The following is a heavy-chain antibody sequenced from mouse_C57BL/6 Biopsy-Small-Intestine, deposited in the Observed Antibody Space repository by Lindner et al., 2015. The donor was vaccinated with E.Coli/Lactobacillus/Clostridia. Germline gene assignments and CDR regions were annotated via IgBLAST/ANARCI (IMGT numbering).Heavy chain of an antibody. CDR3: ARSRAGSYYFDY. CDR1: GYSITSDY. Sequence: VQLQESGPGLAKPSQTLSLTCSVTGYSITSDYWSWIRKFPGNKLEYMGYIDYSGDTYYNPSLKSRISITRDTSKNRYYLQLNSVITEDTATYYCARSRAGSYYFDYWGQGTTPTVSS. CDR2: IDYSGDT. J-gene: IGHJ2*01. D-gene: IGHD3-1*01. V-gene: IGHV3-8*01.